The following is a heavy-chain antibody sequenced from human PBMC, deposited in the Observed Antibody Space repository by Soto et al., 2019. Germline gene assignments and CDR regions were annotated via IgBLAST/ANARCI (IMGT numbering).Heavy chain of an antibody. D-gene: IGHD6-13*01. CDR3: ARATDSSSWPNYYYYYMDV. Sequence: GGSLRLSCAASGFTFGSYSMNWVRQAPGKGLEWVSSISSSSSYIYYADSVKGRFTISRDNAKNSLYLQMNSLRAEDTAVYYCARATDSSSWPNYYYYYMDVWGKGTTVTVSS. V-gene: IGHV3-21*01. CDR2: ISSSSSYI. CDR1: GFTFGSYS. J-gene: IGHJ6*03.